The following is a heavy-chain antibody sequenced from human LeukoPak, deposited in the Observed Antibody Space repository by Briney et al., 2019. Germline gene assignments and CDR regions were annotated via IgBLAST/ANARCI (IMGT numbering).Heavy chain of an antibody. CDR3: ARDSSYCTNGVCYTIDLVADY. J-gene: IGHJ4*02. D-gene: IGHD2-8*01. Sequence: ASVKVSCKASGYTFTGYYMHWVRQAPGQGLEWMGWINPNSGGTNYAQKFQGRATMTRDTSISTAYMELSRLRSDDTAVYYCARDSSYCTNGVCYTIDLVADYWGQGTLVTVSS. V-gene: IGHV1-2*02. CDR2: INPNSGGT. CDR1: GYTFTGYY.